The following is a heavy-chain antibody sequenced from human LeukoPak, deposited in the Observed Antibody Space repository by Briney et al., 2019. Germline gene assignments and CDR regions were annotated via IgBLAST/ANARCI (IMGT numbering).Heavy chain of an antibody. J-gene: IGHJ6*01. CDR3: AKNGSNRSNDYLHGLDG. Sequence: SETLSLTCTVSGDSVTTYYWSWIRQPPGKGLEWLGYVYYSGSATYNPSLKSRVTISVDTSKNQFSLRLSSVTAADTAVYYCAKNGSNRSNDYLHGLDGWGQGTQGTGSS. D-gene: IGHD1-14*01. CDR2: VYYSGSA. CDR1: GDSVTTYY. V-gene: IGHV4-59*02.